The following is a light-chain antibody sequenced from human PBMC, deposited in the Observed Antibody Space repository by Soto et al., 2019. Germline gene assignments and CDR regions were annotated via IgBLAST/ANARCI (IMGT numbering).Light chain of an antibody. CDR2: NNN. CDR3: AAWDDGLNGVL. J-gene: IGLJ2*01. Sequence: QAVVTQPPSASATPGQRVTISCSGGSSNIATNTVNWYQVFPGTAPKLLIYNNNDRPQGVPDRFSGTKSGTSASLAISGLQSDDEADYYCAAWDDGLNGVLFGGGTKLTVL. CDR1: SSNIATNT. V-gene: IGLV1-44*01.